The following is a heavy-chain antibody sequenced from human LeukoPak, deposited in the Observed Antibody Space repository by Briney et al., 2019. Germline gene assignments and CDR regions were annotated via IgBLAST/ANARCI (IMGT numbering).Heavy chain of an antibody. CDR3: ARVAKERVGGVYYSDY. J-gene: IGHJ4*02. Sequence: HAGGSLRLSCAASRFTFSDYDMHWVRQATGKGLEWVSAIGTAGDTYYTGSVKGRFTISRENAKNSLYLQMNSLRAGDTAVYYCARVAKERVGGVYYSDYWGQGTLVTVSS. D-gene: IGHD1-1*01. V-gene: IGHV3-13*01. CDR2: IGTAGDT. CDR1: RFTFSDYD.